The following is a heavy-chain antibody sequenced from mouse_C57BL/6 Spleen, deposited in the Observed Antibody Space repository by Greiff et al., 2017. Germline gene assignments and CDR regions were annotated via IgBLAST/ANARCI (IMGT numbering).Heavy chain of an antibody. CDR1: GYTFTSYG. J-gene: IGHJ4*01. D-gene: IGHD3-3*01. Sequence: QVQLQQSGAELARPGASVKLSCKASGYTFTSYGISWVKQRTGQGLEWIGEIYPRSGNTYYNEKFKGKATLTADNSSSTAYMELRGLTSEDSAFYFCARKGLGYYAMDYWGQGTSVTVSS. V-gene: IGHV1-81*01. CDR3: ARKGLGYYAMDY. CDR2: IYPRSGNT.